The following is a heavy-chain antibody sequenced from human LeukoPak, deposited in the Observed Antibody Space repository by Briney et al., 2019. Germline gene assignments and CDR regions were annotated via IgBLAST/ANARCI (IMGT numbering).Heavy chain of an antibody. CDR1: GFTFSSYD. D-gene: IGHD5-24*01. CDR2: IGTAGDT. CDR3: ARANWVGDGYNFDY. V-gene: IGHV3-13*04. J-gene: IGHJ4*02. Sequence: GSLRLSCAASGFTFSSYDMHWVRQATGKGLEWVSAIGTAGDTYYPGSVKGRFTISRENAKNSLYLQMNSLRAGDTAVYYCARANWVGDGYNFDYWGQGTLVTVSS.